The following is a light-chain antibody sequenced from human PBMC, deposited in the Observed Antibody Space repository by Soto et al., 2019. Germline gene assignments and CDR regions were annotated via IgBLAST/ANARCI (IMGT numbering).Light chain of an antibody. Sequence: QSVLTQPPSASGTPGQRVAISCSGGSSDIDSNPVNWYLHLPGAAPKLLIYRDNQRPSGVPDRFSGSKSGTSASLTISGLQSEDEADYFCSAWDDSIYGPVFGGGTKVTVL. CDR2: RDN. V-gene: IGLV1-44*01. J-gene: IGLJ2*01. CDR1: SSDIDSNP. CDR3: SAWDDSIYGPV.